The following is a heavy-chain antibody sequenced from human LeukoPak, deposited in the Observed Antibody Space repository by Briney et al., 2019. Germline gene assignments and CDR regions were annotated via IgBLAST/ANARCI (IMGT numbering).Heavy chain of an antibody. CDR1: TYTFTRYG. Sequence: SVKVSCKASTYTFTRYGISWVRQAPGQGLEWMGGIIPIFGTANYAQKFQGRVTITADESTSTAYMELSSLRAEDTAIYYCAKWGCSGGSCYPFDYWGQGTLVTVSS. CDR3: AKWGCSGGSCYPFDY. V-gene: IGHV1-69*13. CDR2: IIPIFGTA. J-gene: IGHJ4*02. D-gene: IGHD2-15*01.